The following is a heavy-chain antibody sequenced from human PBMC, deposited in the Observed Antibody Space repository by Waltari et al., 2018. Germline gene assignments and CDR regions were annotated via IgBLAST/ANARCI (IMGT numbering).Heavy chain of an antibody. CDR1: GGSISRGGDY. J-gene: IGHJ6*03. D-gene: IGHD5-18*01. CDR2: IYYSGST. V-gene: IGHV4-31*03. Sequence: QVQLQESGPGLVKPSQTLSLTCTVSGGSISRGGDYWSWIRQHRGKGLEWIGYIYYSGSTYYNPSLKSRVTISVDTSKNQFSLKLSSVTAADTAVYYCARVGGGYSYGYYYYYMDVWGKGTTVTVSS. CDR3: ARVGGGYSYGYYYYYMDV.